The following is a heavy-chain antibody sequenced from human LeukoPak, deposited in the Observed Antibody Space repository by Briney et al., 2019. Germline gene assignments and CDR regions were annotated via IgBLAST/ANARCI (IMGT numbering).Heavy chain of an antibody. V-gene: IGHV3-11*04. CDR1: GFTFSDYY. CDR2: INSSGSTI. J-gene: IGHJ4*02. CDR3: ARWRDGYTNFDY. D-gene: IGHD5-24*01. Sequence: GGSLRLSCAASGFTFSDYYMSWVRQAPGKGLEWVSYINSSGSTIYYADSVKGRFTISRDNAKNSLYLQMNSLRADDTAVYYCARWRDGYTNFDYWGQGTLVTVSS.